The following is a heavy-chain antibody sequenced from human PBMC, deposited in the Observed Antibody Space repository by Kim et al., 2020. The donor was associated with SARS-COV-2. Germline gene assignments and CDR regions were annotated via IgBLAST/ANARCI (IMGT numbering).Heavy chain of an antibody. J-gene: IGHJ4*01. D-gene: IGHD1-26*01. V-gene: IGHV3-15*01. CDR1: GFTFSNAW. Sequence: GGSLRLSCVVSGFTFSNAWMSWVRQAPGKGLEWVGRIKSKSHATDYAAPVKGRFTISRDDSRNTVYLQMDSLKIEDTAVYYCTAMTLVIRDALTRVGYWGQGILVAVSS. CDR3: TAMTLVIRDALTRVGY. CDR2: IKSKSHAT.